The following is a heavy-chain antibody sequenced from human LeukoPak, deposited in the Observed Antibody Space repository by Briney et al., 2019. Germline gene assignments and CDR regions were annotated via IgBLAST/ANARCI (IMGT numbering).Heavy chain of an antibody. CDR3: AKRGVVIRGLLVIGLHTEAYYFDS. CDR2: ISSSSSYI. V-gene: IGHV3-21*04. Sequence: GGSLRLSCAASGFTFSSYSMNWVRQAPGKGLEWVSSISSSSSYIYYADSVKGRFTISRDNAKNSLYLQMSSLRAEDTAVYFCAKRGVVIRGLLVIGLHTEAYYFDSWGQGILVTVSS. CDR1: GFTFSSYS. J-gene: IGHJ4*02. D-gene: IGHD3-10*01.